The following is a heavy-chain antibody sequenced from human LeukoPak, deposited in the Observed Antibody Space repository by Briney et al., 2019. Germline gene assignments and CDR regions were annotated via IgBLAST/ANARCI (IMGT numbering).Heavy chain of an antibody. CDR2: INHSGST. CDR3: ARHVRVYYYYYMDV. CDR1: GFTFSTYG. J-gene: IGHJ6*03. V-gene: IGHV4-34*01. Sequence: GSLRLSCAASGFTFSTYGMNWVRQTPGKGLEWIGEINHSGSTNYNPSLKSRVTISVDTSKNQFSLKLSSVTAADTAVYYCARHVRVYYYYYMDVWGKGTTVTISS.